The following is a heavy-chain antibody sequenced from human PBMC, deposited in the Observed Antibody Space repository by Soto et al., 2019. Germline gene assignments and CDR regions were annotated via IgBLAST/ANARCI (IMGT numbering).Heavy chain of an antibody. D-gene: IGHD6-13*01. J-gene: IGHJ6*02. Sequence: SESLSLTCAVSGYSISSGYYWCCIRQPPGKGLEWIGSIYHSVSTYYNPSLKSRVTISVDTSKNQFSLKLSSVTAADTAVYYCARDRVAAAGTDYYYGMDVWGQGTTVTVSS. CDR1: GYSISSGYY. CDR2: IYHSVST. V-gene: IGHV4-38-2*02. CDR3: ARDRVAAAGTDYYYGMDV.